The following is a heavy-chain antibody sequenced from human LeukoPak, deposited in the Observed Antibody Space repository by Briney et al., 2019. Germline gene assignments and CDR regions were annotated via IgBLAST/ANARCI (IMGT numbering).Heavy chain of an antibody. CDR2: IYSGGST. CDR3: ASYMVRGAPHY. D-gene: IGHD3-10*01. CDR1: GFTVSSNY. V-gene: IGHV3-66*01. Sequence: GGTLRLSCAASGFTVSSNYMSWVRQAPGKGLEWVSVIYSGGSTYYADSVKGRFTISRDNSKNTLYLQMNSQRAEDTAVYYCASYMVRGAPHYWGQGTLVTVSS. J-gene: IGHJ4*02.